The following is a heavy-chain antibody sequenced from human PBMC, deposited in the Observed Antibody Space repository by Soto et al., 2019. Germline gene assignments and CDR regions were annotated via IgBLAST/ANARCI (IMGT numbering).Heavy chain of an antibody. CDR3: AREEYSSSSGAYYYYGMDV. V-gene: IGHV4-39*07. CDR2: IYYSGYT. D-gene: IGHD6-6*01. CDR1: GGSISSSSYY. J-gene: IGHJ6*02. Sequence: PSETLSLTCTVSGGSISSSSYYWGWIRQPPGKGLEWIGSIYYSGYTNYNPSLKSRVTISVDKSKNQFSLKLSSVTAADTAVYYCAREEYSSSSGAYYYYGMDVWGQGTTVTVSS.